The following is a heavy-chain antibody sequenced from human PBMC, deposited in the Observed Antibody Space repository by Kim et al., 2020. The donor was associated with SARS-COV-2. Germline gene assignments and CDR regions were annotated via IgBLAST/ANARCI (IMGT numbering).Heavy chain of an antibody. CDR3: AREGPQQVADY. D-gene: IGHD6-13*01. Sequence: GGSLRLSCAASGFTFSSYALHWVRQAPGKGLEWVAVISNDGSDKYYADSVKGRFTISRDNSNNTLHVQMNSLRPEDTAVYYCAREGPQQVADYWGQGTLVTVSS. CDR2: ISNDGSDK. CDR1: GFTFSSYA. J-gene: IGHJ4*02. V-gene: IGHV3-30*04.